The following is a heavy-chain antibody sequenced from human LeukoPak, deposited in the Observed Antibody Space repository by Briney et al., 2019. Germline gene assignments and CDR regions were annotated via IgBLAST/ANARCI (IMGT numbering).Heavy chain of an antibody. CDR3: ARGSYQLPLDY. Sequence: PSETLSLTCTVSGGSISSGGYYWSWIRQHPGKGLEWIGYIYYSGSTYYNPSLKSQITISVYTSKIQFSLKLSSVTAADTAVYYCARGSYQLPLDYWGQGTLVTVSS. J-gene: IGHJ4*02. D-gene: IGHD2-2*01. V-gene: IGHV4-31*01. CDR2: IYYSGST. CDR1: GGSISSGGYY.